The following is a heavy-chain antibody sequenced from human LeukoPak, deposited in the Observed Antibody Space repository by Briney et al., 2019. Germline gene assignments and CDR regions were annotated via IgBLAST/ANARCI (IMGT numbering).Heavy chain of an antibody. CDR2: ISSSGSTI. CDR1: GFIFSRNN. D-gene: IGHD1-1*01. J-gene: IGHJ4*02. V-gene: IGHV3-48*02. CDR3: ACARTGGAYFDY. Sequence: GGSLRLSCAASGFIFSRNNMNWVRQAPGKGLEWVSYISSSGSTIYYADSVKGRFTISRDNAKNSLYLQMNSLRDEDTAVYYCACARTGGAYFDYWGQGTLVTVSS.